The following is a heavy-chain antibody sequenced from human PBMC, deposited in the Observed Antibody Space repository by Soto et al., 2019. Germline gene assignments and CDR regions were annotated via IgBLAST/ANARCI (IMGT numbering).Heavy chain of an antibody. CDR2: IIPIFVTA. CDR1: GRTFSSCA. J-gene: IGHJ5*02. D-gene: IGHD2-2*01. Sequence: EASVKVSCKASGRTFSSCAIRWVRQAPGQGLEWTGGIIPIFVTANYAQKFQGRVTITADKSTSTAYIELISLRSEATAVYYCARARCRSTSCPPGWFDPWGQGTLVTVS. V-gene: IGHV1-69*06. CDR3: ARARCRSTSCPPGWFDP.